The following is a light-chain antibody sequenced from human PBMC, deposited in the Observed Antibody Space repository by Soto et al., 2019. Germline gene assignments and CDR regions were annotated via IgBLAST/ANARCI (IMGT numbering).Light chain of an antibody. V-gene: IGLV2-23*01. J-gene: IGLJ2*01. CDR1: SRDVGSYNL. Sequence: QSALTQPASVSGSPGQSITISCTGTSRDVGSYNLVSWYQQHPGKAPKLMIYDGSKRPSGVSNRFSGSKSGNTASLTISGLEAEDEADYYCCSYACSSTPVVFGGGTKLTVL. CDR3: CSYACSSTPVV. CDR2: DGS.